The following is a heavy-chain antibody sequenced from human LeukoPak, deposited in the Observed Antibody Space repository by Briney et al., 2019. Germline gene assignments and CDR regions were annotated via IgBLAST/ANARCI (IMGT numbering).Heavy chain of an antibody. V-gene: IGHV4-39*05. J-gene: IGHJ4*02. Sequence: SETPSLTCTVSGGSISSSSYYWGWIRQPPGKGLEWIGSIYYSGSTYYNPSLKSRVTISVDTSKNQFSLKLSSVTAADTAVYYCSTALGTHPQVYYFHYWGQGTLVTVSS. CDR3: STALGTHPQVYYFHY. CDR1: GGSISSSSYY. CDR2: IYYSGST. D-gene: IGHD4-17*01.